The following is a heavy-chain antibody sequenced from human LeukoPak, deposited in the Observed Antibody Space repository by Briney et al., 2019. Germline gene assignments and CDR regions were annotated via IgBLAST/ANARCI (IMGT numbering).Heavy chain of an antibody. V-gene: IGHV4-4*07. Sequence: PSETLSLTCTVSGGSISSYYWSWIRQPAGKGLEWIGRIYTSGSTNYNPSLKSRVTMSVDTSKNQFSLKLSSVTAADTAVYYCARVYYDYVWGSYRYYFDYWGQGTLVTVSS. CDR1: GGSISSYY. J-gene: IGHJ4*02. CDR2: IYTSGST. D-gene: IGHD3-16*02. CDR3: ARVYYDYVWGSYRYYFDY.